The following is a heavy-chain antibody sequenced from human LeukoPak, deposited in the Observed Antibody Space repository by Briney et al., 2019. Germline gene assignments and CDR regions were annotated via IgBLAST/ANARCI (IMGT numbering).Heavy chain of an antibody. CDR1: GGSISSYY. CDR2: IYYSGST. Sequence: SETLSLTCTVSGGSISSYYWSWIRQPPGKGLEWIGYIYYSGSTNYNPSLKSRVTISVDTSKNQFSLKLSSVTAADTAVYYCARGDPMVRGPAEGLYYYYMDVWGKGTTVTVSS. V-gene: IGHV4-59*01. J-gene: IGHJ6*03. D-gene: IGHD3-10*01. CDR3: ARGDPMVRGPAEGLYYYYMDV.